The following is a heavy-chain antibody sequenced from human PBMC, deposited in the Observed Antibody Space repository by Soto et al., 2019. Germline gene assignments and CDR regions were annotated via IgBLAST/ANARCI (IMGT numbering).Heavy chain of an antibody. Sequence: QITLKESGPPLVKPTQTLTLTCTFSGFSLSTSAVGVGWIRQPPGKALEWLALIYWDDDKRYSPSLKSRLTITKDTSKNQVVLTMTNMDPVDTATYYCAHRRVSSLGSGSYFDYWGQGTLVTVSS. D-gene: IGHD3-10*01. CDR3: AHRRVSSLGSGSYFDY. CDR1: GFSLSTSAVG. J-gene: IGHJ4*02. V-gene: IGHV2-5*02. CDR2: IYWDDDK.